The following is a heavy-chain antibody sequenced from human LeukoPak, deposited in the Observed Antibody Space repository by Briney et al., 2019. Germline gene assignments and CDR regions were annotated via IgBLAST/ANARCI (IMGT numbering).Heavy chain of an antibody. D-gene: IGHD6-6*01. Sequence: SVKVSCKASGGTFSSYAISWVRQAPGQGLEWMGGIIPIFGTANYAQKFQGRVTITADKSTSTAYMELSSLRPEDTAVYYCASHAAQRVAFDIWGQGTMVTVSS. CDR2: IIPIFGTA. CDR1: GGTFSSYA. J-gene: IGHJ3*02. CDR3: ASHAAQRVAFDI. V-gene: IGHV1-69*06.